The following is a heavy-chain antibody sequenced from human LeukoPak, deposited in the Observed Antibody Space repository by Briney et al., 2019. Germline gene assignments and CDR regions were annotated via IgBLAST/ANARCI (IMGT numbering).Heavy chain of an antibody. CDR1: GYTFTSYY. CDR2: INPSGGST. J-gene: IGHJ6*02. CDR3: ARRITIFGVVTDYYGMDV. D-gene: IGHD3-3*01. Sequence: ASVKVSCKASGYTFTSYYMHWVRQAPGQGLEWMGIINPSGGSTSYAQKFQGRVTMTRDTPTSTVYMELSSLRSEDTAVYYCARRITIFGVVTDYYGMDVWGQGTTVTVSS. V-gene: IGHV1-46*01.